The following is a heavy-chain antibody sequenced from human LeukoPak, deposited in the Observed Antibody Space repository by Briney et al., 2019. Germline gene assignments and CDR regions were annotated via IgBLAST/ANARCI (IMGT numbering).Heavy chain of an antibody. J-gene: IGHJ3*02. CDR3: ARVGIVVVPAAYDDAFDI. CDR1: GFTFSDYY. Sequence: GGSLRLSCAASGFTFSDYYMSWIRQAPGKGLEWVSYISSSGSTIYYADSVKRPFTIPRDNANNSLYLQMNSLRAEDTAVYYCARVGIVVVPAAYDDAFDIWGQGTMVTVSS. CDR2: ISSSGSTI. V-gene: IGHV3-11*01. D-gene: IGHD2-2*03.